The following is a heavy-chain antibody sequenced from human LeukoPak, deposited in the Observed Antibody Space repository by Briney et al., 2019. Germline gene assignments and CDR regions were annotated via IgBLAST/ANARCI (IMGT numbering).Heavy chain of an antibody. D-gene: IGHD3-9*01. CDR2: IYPGASDT. V-gene: IGHV5-51*01. CDR1: GYSFTNYW. J-gene: IGHJ3*02. CDR3: ARLWYYDILTGYRDGFDI. Sequence: GESLKIPCKGSGYSFTNYWIGWVRQMPGKGLEWMGIIYPGASDTKYSPSSQGQVTISADKSISTAYLQWSSLKASDTAMYYCARLWYYDILTGYRDGFDIWGQGTMVTVSS.